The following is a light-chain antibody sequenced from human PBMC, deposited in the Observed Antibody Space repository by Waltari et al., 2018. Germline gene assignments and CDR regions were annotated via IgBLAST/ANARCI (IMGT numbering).Light chain of an antibody. J-gene: IGLJ2*01. V-gene: IGLV2-14*03. CDR1: SSDVGGHNY. CDR3: SSYISSSVPVV. CDR2: DVS. Sequence: QSALTQPASVSGSPGQSITIPCTGTSSDVGGHNYISWYQQHPGKAPKVMIYDVSNRPSGVSNRFSGSKSGNTASLTISGVQVEDEADYYCSSYISSSVPVVFGGGTKLTVI.